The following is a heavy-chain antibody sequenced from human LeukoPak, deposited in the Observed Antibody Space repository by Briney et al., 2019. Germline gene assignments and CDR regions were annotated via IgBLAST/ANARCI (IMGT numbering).Heavy chain of an antibody. Sequence: GGSLRLSCAASGFTVSSNYMSWVRQAPGKGLEWVSVTYSNGRTYYADSVKGRFTISRDNAKNSLYLQMNSLRAEDTAVYYCGRDYFWEQYYFDYWGQGTLVTVSS. CDR3: GRDYFWEQYYFDY. D-gene: IGHD3-16*01. V-gene: IGHV3-53*01. J-gene: IGHJ4*02. CDR1: GFTVSSNY. CDR2: TYSNGRT.